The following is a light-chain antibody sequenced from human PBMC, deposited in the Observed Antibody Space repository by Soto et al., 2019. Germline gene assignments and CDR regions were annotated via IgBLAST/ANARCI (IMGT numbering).Light chain of an antibody. CDR2: KAS. V-gene: IGKV1-5*03. J-gene: IGKJ4*01. CDR3: QHGYSTPLT. CDR1: QTISSW. Sequence: DIQMTQSPSTLSGSVGDRVTITCLASQTISSWLAWYQQKPGKAPKLLIYKASTLKSGVPSRFSGSGSGTEFTLTISSLQPEDFATYFCQHGYSTPLTFGGGTKVDIK.